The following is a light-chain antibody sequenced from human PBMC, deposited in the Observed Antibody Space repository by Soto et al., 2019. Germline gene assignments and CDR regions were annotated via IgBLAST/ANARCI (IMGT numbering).Light chain of an antibody. Sequence: QSALTQPASVSGSPGQSITISCTGTSSDVGGYNYVSWYQQHPGKAPKLMVYDVNNRPSGVSNRFSGSKSGNTASLTISGLQAEDEADYYCSSLTTSTSVVFGGGTKLTVL. CDR2: DVN. CDR1: SSDVGGYNY. J-gene: IGLJ2*01. V-gene: IGLV2-14*01. CDR3: SSLTTSTSVV.